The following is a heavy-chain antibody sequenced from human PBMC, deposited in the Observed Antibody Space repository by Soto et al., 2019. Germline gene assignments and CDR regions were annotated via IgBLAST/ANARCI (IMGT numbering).Heavy chain of an antibody. D-gene: IGHD6-6*01. CDR3: AKAARSSDFDY. CDR2: ISWNSGSI. V-gene: IGHV3-9*01. CDR1: GFTFDDYA. J-gene: IGHJ4*02. Sequence: VQLVESGGGLVQPGRSLRLSCAASGFTFDDYAMHWVRQAPGKGLEWVSGISWNSGSIGYADSVKGRFTISRDNAKNSLYLQMNSLRAEDTALYYCAKAARSSDFDYWGQGTLVTVSS.